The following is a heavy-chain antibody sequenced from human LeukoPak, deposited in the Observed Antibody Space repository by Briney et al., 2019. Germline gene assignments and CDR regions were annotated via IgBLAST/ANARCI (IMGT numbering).Heavy chain of an antibody. CDR3: AREYYGSGSYYNVGY. Sequence: PGGSLRLSCAPSGFTSDDYGMSWVRQAPGKGLEWVSGINWNGGRTGYADSVKGRFTISRDNAKRSLYVQMNSLRAEDTALYYCAREYYGSGSYYNVGYWGQGTLVTVSS. CDR2: INWNGGRT. D-gene: IGHD3-10*01. V-gene: IGHV3-20*04. CDR1: GFTSDDYG. J-gene: IGHJ4*02.